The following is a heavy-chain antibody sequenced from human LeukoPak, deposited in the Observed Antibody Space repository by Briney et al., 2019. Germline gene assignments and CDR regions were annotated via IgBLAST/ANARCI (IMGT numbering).Heavy chain of an antibody. Sequence: PGGSLRLSCAASGFTFSSYWMHWVRQAPGKGLVWVSRINSDGSSTSYADSVKGRFTISRDNAKNSLYLQMNSLRAEDTAVYYCARGSERYFDWLLSPGYYGMDVWGQGTTVTVSS. V-gene: IGHV3-74*01. CDR3: ARGSERYFDWLLSPGYYGMDV. D-gene: IGHD3-9*01. CDR1: GFTFSSYW. J-gene: IGHJ6*02. CDR2: INSDGSST.